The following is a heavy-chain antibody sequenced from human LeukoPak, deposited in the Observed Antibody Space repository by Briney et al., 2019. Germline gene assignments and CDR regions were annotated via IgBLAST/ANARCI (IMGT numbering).Heavy chain of an antibody. Sequence: GGSLRLSCAASGFTFSSYEMNWVRQAPGRGLEWVSCISGSGTTTYYTDSVKGRFTISRDNAKNSLYLQMNSLRAEDTAVYYCARDLRCGGDCPGYWGQGTLVTVSS. CDR2: ISGSGTTT. CDR3: ARDLRCGGDCPGY. J-gene: IGHJ4*02. CDR1: GFTFSSYE. D-gene: IGHD2-21*02. V-gene: IGHV3-48*03.